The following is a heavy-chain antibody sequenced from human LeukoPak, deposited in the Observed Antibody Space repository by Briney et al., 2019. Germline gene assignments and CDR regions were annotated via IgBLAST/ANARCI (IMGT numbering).Heavy chain of an antibody. V-gene: IGHV1-18*01. D-gene: IGHD4-11*01. J-gene: IGHJ4*02. CDR3: ARGLQIGFLEY. CDR2: ISAYNGNT. CDR1: GYTFNSYG. Sequence: ASVKVSCKASGYTFNSYGINWVRQAPGQGLEWMGWISAYNGNTNYAQKFQGRVTLTTDTSTSAAYMEVRSLTSADTAVYYCARGLQIGFLEYWGQGTLVTVSS.